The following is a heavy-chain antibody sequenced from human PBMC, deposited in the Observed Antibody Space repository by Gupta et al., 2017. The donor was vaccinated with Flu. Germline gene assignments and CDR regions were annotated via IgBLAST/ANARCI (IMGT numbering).Heavy chain of an antibody. CDR2: IKDKVNGYTT. CDR1: GFSLSDHY. CDR3: ARVPANGNFLDG. V-gene: IGHV3-72*01. D-gene: IGHD1-7*01. Sequence: GFSLSDHYMDWVGQAPGQGLEWVGMIKDKVNGYTTEYAASGKGRFSISRDDSKNALFLQMNGLTSEDTAVYYCARVPANGNFLDGWGKGTLVTVSS. J-gene: IGHJ4*02.